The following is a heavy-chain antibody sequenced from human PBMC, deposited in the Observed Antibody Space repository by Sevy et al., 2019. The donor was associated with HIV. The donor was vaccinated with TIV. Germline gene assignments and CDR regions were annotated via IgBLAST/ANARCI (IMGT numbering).Heavy chain of an antibody. CDR1: GGSITSLY. D-gene: IGHD1-26*01. J-gene: IGHJ4*02. V-gene: IGHV4-59*08. CDR2: IYYNGHI. Sequence: SETLSLTCTVSGGSITSLYWNWIRQPPGKGLEWIANIYYNGHINYNPSFKSRVTLSLHTSKNQFSLRLSSVTAADTAMYYCAGENAWGRGYSWGQGTLVTVSS. CDR3: AGENAWGRGYS.